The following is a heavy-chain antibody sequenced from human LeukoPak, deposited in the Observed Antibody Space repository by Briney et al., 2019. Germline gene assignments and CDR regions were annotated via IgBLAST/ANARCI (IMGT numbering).Heavy chain of an antibody. V-gene: IGHV1-2*02. CDR1: GYTFTGYY. J-gene: IGHJ6*03. D-gene: IGHD6-13*01. Sequence: ASVKVSCKASGYTFTGYYMHWVRQAPGQGLEWMGWINPNSGGTNYAQKFQGRVTITRDTSISTAYMELSRLRSDDTAVYYCARDAPQAAACLYYYYYMDVWGKGTTVTVSS. CDR3: ARDAPQAAACLYYYYYMDV. CDR2: INPNSGGT.